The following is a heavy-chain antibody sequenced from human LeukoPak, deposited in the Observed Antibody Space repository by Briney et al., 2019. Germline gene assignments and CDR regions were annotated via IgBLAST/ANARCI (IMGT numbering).Heavy chain of an antibody. V-gene: IGHV3-21*01. CDR3: GRVGGRSKAAKGDAFDI. Sequence: GGSLRLSCAASGFTFSSYSMNWVRQAPGKGLEWVSSICSGSTYMYYADSVKGRFTISRDNAQNSMYLQMNSLRAEDTAVYYCGRVGGRSKAAKGDAFDIWGQGTMVVVSS. D-gene: IGHD6-6*01. CDR1: GFTFSSYS. CDR2: ICSGSTYM. J-gene: IGHJ3*02.